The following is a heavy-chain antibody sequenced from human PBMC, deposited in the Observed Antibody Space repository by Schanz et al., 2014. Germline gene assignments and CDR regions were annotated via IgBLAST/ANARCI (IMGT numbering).Heavy chain of an antibody. V-gene: IGHV3-66*01. J-gene: IGHJ4*02. D-gene: IGHD2-15*01. CDR3: AKVREWWPYYFDY. Sequence: EVQLVESGGGLVQSGGSLRLSCAASGFSFSDYSMNWVRQAPGKGLECVSVLYTGGSTFYAESVRGRFFISRDSSKNTLFLHMNSLRAEDTAVYYCAKVREWWPYYFDYWGQGTLVTVSS. CDR2: LYTGGST. CDR1: GFSFSDYS.